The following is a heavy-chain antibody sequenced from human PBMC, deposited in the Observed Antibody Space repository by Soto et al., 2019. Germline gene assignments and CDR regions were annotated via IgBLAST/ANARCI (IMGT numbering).Heavy chain of an antibody. J-gene: IGHJ4*02. CDR2: ISYDGSNK. CDR3: AVGLYSSGSRG. CDR1: GFTFSSYA. D-gene: IGHD6-19*01. Sequence: GGSLRLSCAASGFTFSSYAMHWVRQAPGKGLEWVAVISYDGSNKYYADSVKGRFTISRDNSKNTLYLQMNSLRAEDTAVYYSAVGLYSSGSRGWGQGTLVTVSS. V-gene: IGHV3-30-3*01.